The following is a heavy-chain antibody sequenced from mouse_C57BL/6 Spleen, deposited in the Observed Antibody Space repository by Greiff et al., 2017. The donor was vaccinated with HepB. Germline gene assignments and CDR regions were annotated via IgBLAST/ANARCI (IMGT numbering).Heavy chain of an antibody. Sequence: VQLKESGAELVRPGASVKLSCTASGFNIKDDYMHWVKQRPEQGLEWIGWIDPENGDTEYASKFQGKATITADTSSNTAYLQLSSLTSEDTAVYYCTTWGVVAGNYWGQGTTLTVSS. CDR3: TTWGVVAGNY. J-gene: IGHJ2*01. D-gene: IGHD1-1*01. V-gene: IGHV14-4*01. CDR1: GFNIKDDY. CDR2: IDPENGDT.